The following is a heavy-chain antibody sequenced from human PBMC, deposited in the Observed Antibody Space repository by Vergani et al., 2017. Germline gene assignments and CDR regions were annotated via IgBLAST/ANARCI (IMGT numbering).Heavy chain of an antibody. CDR2: IYYSGST. Sequence: QVQLQESGPGLVKPSETLSLTCTVSGGSISSYYWSWIRQPPGKGLEWIGYIYYSGSTNYNPSLKSRVTISVDTSKNQFSLKLSSVTAADTAVYYCAREDQLPSLFDYWGQGTLVTVSS. V-gene: IGHV4-59*12. CDR3: AREDQLPSLFDY. CDR1: GGSISSYY. D-gene: IGHD2-2*01. J-gene: IGHJ4*02.